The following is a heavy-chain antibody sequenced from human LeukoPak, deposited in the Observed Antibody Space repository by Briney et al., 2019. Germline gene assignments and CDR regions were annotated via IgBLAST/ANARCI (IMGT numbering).Heavy chain of an antibody. Sequence: GRSLRLSCAESGYTFSSYGMHWVRQAPGKGLEWVAVIWYDGSNKYYADSVKGRFTISRDNSKNTLYLQMNSLRAEDTAVYYCARSWSGFGELLSYFDYWGQGTLVTVSS. CDR3: ARSWSGFGELLSYFDY. J-gene: IGHJ4*02. CDR2: IWYDGSNK. V-gene: IGHV3-33*01. CDR1: GYTFSSYG. D-gene: IGHD3-10*01.